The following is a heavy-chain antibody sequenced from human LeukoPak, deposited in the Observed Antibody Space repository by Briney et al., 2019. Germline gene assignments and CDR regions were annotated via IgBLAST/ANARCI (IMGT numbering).Heavy chain of an antibody. CDR2: INAGNGNT. V-gene: IGHV1-3*03. D-gene: IGHD2-2*01. CDR1: GYTFTSYA. J-gene: IGHJ4*02. Sequence: GASVKVSCKASGYTFTSYAMHWVRQAPGQRLEWMGWINAGNGNTKYSQEFQGRVTITRDTSASTAYMELSSLRSEDMAVYYCARGYCSSTSCYGELDYRGQGTLVTVSS. CDR3: ARGYCSSTSCYGELDY.